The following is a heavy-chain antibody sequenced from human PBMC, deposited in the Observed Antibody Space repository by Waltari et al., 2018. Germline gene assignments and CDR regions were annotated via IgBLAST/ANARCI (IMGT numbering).Heavy chain of an antibody. D-gene: IGHD4-17*01. CDR3: ARATTVTQVLIGY. J-gene: IGHJ4*02. CDR2: ISSSSSPI. Sequence: EVQLVESGGGLVQPGGSLRLSCAASGFTFSSYSINWVRQAPGKGLEWVSYISSSSSPIYYADAVKGRFTISRDNAKNSLYLQMNSLRAEDTAVYYCARATTVTQVLIGYWGQGTLVTVSS. CDR1: GFTFSSYS. V-gene: IGHV3-48*04.